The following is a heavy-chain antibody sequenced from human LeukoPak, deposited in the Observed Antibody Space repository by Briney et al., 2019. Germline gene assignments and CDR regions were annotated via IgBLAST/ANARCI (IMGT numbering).Heavy chain of an antibody. CDR2: ISSSSSYI. CDR3: ARDGPVLGFDY. V-gene: IGHV3-21*01. CDR1: GFTFSTYT. D-gene: IGHD2/OR15-2a*01. J-gene: IGHJ4*02. Sequence: GGSLRLSCAASGFTFSTYTMNWVRQAPGKGLEWVSSISSSSSYIYYADSVKGRFTISRDNSKNTLYLQMNSLRAEDTAVYYCARDGPVLGFDYWGQGTLVTVSS.